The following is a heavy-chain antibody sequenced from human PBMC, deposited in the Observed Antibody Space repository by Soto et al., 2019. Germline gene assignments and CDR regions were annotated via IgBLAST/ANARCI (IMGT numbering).Heavy chain of an antibody. Sequence: SGGSLRLSCAASGFTFSSYAMSWVRQAPGKGLEWVSAISGSGGSTYYADSVKGRFTISRDNSKNTLYLQMNSLRAEDTAVYYCARTDYDFWSGYYTYFDYWGQGTLVTVSS. D-gene: IGHD3-3*01. CDR1: GFTFSSYA. CDR3: ARTDYDFWSGYYTYFDY. CDR2: ISGSGGST. V-gene: IGHV3-23*01. J-gene: IGHJ4*02.